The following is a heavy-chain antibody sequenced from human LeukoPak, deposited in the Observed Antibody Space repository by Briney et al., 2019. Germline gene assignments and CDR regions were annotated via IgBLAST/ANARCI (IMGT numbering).Heavy chain of an antibody. Sequence: GASVKVSCKASGYTFTSYAMHWVRQAPGQGLEYMGWINTNTGNPTYAQGFTGRFVFSMDTSVSTAYLQISSLKAEDTAVYYCARQGPGYCSSTSCYGVDYWGQGTLVTVSS. D-gene: IGHD2-2*01. V-gene: IGHV7-4-1*02. CDR2: INTNTGNP. J-gene: IGHJ4*02. CDR3: ARQGPGYCSSTSCYGVDY. CDR1: GYTFTSYA.